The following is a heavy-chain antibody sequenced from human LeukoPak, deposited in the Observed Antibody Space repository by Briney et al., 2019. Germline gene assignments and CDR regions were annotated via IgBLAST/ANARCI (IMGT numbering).Heavy chain of an antibody. CDR2: IKSKTDGGTT. J-gene: IGHJ4*02. CDR3: TTDWLQWEPPHVDY. Sequence: GGSLRLSCAASGFTFSNAWMSWVRQAPGKGLEWVGRIKSKTDGGTTDYAAPVKGRFTISRDDSKNTLYLQMNSLKTEDTAVYYCTTDWLQWEPPHVDYWGQGTLVTVSS. CDR1: GFTFSNAW. V-gene: IGHV3-15*01. D-gene: IGHD1-26*01.